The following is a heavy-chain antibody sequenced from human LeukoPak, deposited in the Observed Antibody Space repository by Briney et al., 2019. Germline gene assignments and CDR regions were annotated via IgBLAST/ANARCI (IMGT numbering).Heavy chain of an antibody. CDR3: ARTAYDSSDFYRFDY. D-gene: IGHD3-22*01. CDR1: GGSIGSGDYS. J-gene: IGHJ4*02. Sequence: SQTLSLTCAVSGGSIGSGDYSWSWIRQPPGEGLEWIGFIYNSGNTYYNPSLKSRVTLSVDTSKNQFSLNLSSVTAADTAVYYCARTAYDSSDFYRFDYWGQGTLVTVSS. V-gene: IGHV4-30-4*07. CDR2: IYNSGNT.